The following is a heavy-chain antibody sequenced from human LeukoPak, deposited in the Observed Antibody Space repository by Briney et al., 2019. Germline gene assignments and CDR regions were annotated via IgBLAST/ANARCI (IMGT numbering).Heavy chain of an antibody. Sequence: ASVKVSCKASGYTFTSYAMHWVRQAPGQRPEWMGWINAGNGNTKYSQKFQGRVTITRDTSASTAYMELSSLRSEDTAVYYCARDMEYCSSTSCQNGMDVWGKGTTVTVSS. CDR1: GYTFTSYA. V-gene: IGHV1-3*01. CDR3: ARDMEYCSSTSCQNGMDV. D-gene: IGHD2-2*01. CDR2: INAGNGNT. J-gene: IGHJ6*04.